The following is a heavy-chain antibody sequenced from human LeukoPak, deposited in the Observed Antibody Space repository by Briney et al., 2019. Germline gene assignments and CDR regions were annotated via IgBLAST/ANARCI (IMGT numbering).Heavy chain of an antibody. D-gene: IGHD6-13*01. CDR3: AREYSAGWFDP. CDR2: IWYDGSNK. CDR1: GFTFSSYG. J-gene: IGHJ5*02. Sequence: GRSLRLSCAASGFTFSSYGMHWVRQAPGKGLEWVAVIWYDGSNKFYADSVKGRFTISRDNSKNTLYLQMNSLRAEDTAVYYCAREYSAGWFDPWGQGALVTVSS. V-gene: IGHV3-33*01.